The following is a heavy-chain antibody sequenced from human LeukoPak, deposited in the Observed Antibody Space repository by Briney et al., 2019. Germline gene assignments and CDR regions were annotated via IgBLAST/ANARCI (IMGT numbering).Heavy chain of an antibody. CDR2: ISGSALAT. D-gene: IGHD2-8*02. CDR1: GFTFGSYA. CDR3: ARLTGASNSGH. V-gene: IGHV3-23*01. Sequence: GGSLRLSCAASGFTFGSYAMSWVRQAPGKGLEWVSDISGSALATYYVDSVKGRFTISRDNSKNTLYLQMNSLKAEDTAVYYCARLTGASNSGHWGQGTLVTVSS. J-gene: IGHJ4*02.